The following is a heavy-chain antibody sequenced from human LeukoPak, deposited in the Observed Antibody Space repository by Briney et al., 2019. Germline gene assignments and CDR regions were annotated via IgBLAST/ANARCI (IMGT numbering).Heavy chain of an antibody. Sequence: ASVKVSCKASGYTFTSYGISWVRQAPGQGLEWMGWISAYNGNTNYAQKLQGRVTITTDTSTSTAYMELRSLRSDDTAVYYCARGPRVIAGAGSWGGDYWGQGTLVTASS. D-gene: IGHD6-19*01. J-gene: IGHJ4*02. CDR3: ARGPRVIAGAGSWGGDY. CDR1: GYTFTSYG. CDR2: ISAYNGNT. V-gene: IGHV1-18*01.